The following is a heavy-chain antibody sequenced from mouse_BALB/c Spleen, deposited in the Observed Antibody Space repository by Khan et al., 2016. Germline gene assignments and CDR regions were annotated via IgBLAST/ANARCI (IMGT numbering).Heavy chain of an antibody. CDR3: TLFYY. V-gene: IGHV1S81*02. Sequence: QVQLKQSGAELVKPGASVKLSCKASGYTFTSYYMYWVKQRPGQGLEWIGEINPSNGGTNFNEKFKSKAKLTVDKSSSTAYMQLSSLTSEDSAVYYCTLFYYCGHGTTLTFSS. J-gene: IGHJ2*01. CDR1: GYTFTSYY. CDR2: INPSNGGT.